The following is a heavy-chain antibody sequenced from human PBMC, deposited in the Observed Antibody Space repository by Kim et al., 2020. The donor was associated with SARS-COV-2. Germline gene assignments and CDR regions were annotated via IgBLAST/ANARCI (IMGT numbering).Heavy chain of an antibody. V-gene: IGHV3-7*01. Sequence: GGPLRLSCVASGFTFSSHWMTWVRQTPERGLEWVANIKEDGSATYSADSVKGRFTIPRDNTKNSLYLQMNSLTVDDTAVYFCARDPSASHWGQGTPVTVSS. CDR2: IKEDGSAT. CDR3: ARDPSASH. D-gene: IGHD2-2*01. CDR1: GFTFSSHW. J-gene: IGHJ4*02.